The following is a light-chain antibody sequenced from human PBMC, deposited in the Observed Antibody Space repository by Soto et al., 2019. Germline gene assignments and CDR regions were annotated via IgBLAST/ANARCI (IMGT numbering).Light chain of an antibody. J-gene: IGKJ4*01. V-gene: IGKV3-15*01. CDR2: DAS. Sequence: EIVMTQSPGTLSESPGERVTLSCRASQSVTIHLAWYQQKPGQAPRLLIYDASARVTGIPARFSGGGSGTEFTLTISSLQSEDFAVYYCQQYDNWPLSFGGGTKVQIK. CDR1: QSVTIH. CDR3: QQYDNWPLS.